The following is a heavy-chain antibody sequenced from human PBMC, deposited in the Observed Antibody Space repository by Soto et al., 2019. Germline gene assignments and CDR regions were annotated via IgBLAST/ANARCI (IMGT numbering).Heavy chain of an antibody. CDR1: GYTFTSYA. Sequence: QVQLVQSGAEMRKPGASVMVSCKASGYTFTSYAINWVRQAPGQGLEWMGGIIPFFGTSNYAQKFQGRVTITADESTSTAYMELRSLRSEDTAVYYCARVGHITNYGMAVWGQGTTVTVSS. J-gene: IGHJ6*02. D-gene: IGHD1-26*01. CDR3: ARVGHITNYGMAV. V-gene: IGHV1-69*13. CDR2: IIPFFGTS.